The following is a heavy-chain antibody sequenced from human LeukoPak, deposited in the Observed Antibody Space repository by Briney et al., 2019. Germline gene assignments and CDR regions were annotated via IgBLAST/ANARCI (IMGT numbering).Heavy chain of an antibody. V-gene: IGHV3-74*01. J-gene: IGHJ4*02. CDR2: INTDGSST. CDR1: GFTFSSYW. CDR3: ARAQYCSGGSCYGDY. D-gene: IGHD2-15*01. Sequence: GGSLRLSCAASGFTFSSYWIHWVRQAPGKGLVWVSRINTDGSSTSFADSVKGRFTISRDNAKNTLYLQMNSLRAEDTAVYYCARAQYCSGGSCYGDYWGQGTLVTVSS.